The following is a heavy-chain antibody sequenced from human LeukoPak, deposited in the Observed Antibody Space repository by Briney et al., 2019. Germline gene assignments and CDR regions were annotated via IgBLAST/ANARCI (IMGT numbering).Heavy chain of an antibody. CDR1: GFTLRKCW. J-gene: IGHJ4*02. Sequence: GGSLRLSCAASGFTLRKCWISWVRRAPGKGVEGVVNIKQDVSETYYVDCVSGRFTMSREKAQKSLYLQMNSLRAEDSAVYYCARDFWGAYRVDYFDYWGKGTLVTVSS. CDR2: IKQDVSET. V-gene: IGHV3-7*01. CDR3: ARDFWGAYRVDYFDY. D-gene: IGHD3-3*01.